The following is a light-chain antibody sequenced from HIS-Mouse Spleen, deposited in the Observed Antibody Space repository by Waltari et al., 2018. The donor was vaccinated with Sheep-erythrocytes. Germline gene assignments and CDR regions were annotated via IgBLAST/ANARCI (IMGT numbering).Light chain of an antibody. J-gene: IGLJ1*01. Sequence: QSALTQPRSVSGSPGQSVTISCIGTSSDVGGYNYVSWSQQHPVKAPKLMIYDVSRRPSGVPDRFSGSKSGNTASLTISGLQAEDEADYYCCSYAGSYNHVFATGTKVTVL. CDR2: DVS. V-gene: IGLV2-11*01. CDR1: SSDVGGYNY. CDR3: CSYAGSYNHV.